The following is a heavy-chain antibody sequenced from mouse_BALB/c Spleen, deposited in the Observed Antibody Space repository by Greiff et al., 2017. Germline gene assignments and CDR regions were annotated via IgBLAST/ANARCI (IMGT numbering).Heavy chain of an antibody. CDR1: GYTFTSYW. V-gene: IGHV1S81*02. J-gene: IGHJ2*01. D-gene: IGHD2-1*01. Sequence: QVQLKQPGAELVKPGASVKLSCKASGYTFTSYWMHWVKQRPGQGLEWIGEINPSNGRTNYNEKFKSKATLTVDKSSSTAYMQLSSLTSEDSAVYYCARSGDGNYDYWGQGTTLTVSS. CDR2: INPSNGRT. CDR3: ARSGDGNYDY.